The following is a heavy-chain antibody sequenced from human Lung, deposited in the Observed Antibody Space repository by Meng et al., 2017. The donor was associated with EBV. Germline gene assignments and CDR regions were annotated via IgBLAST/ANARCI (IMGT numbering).Heavy chain of an antibody. CDR3: ARLRLVWMFDY. CDR1: GGSVDSGAYY. Sequence: VDLQEPGPRLPKPSETLSLTCTVSGGSVDSGAYYWSWIRQRPGKGLEWIGYIYYSGSTFYTPSLKSRATLSVDTSKNQFSLKLNSVTAADTAVYYCARLRLVWMFDYWGQGALVTVSS. CDR2: IYYSGST. V-gene: IGHV4-31*03. D-gene: IGHD6-19*01. J-gene: IGHJ4*02.